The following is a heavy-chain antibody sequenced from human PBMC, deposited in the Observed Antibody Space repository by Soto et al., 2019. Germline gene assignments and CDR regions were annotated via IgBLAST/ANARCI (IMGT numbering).Heavy chain of an antibody. Sequence: GGSLRLSCAASGFTFSSYAMSWVRQAPGKGLEWVSAISGSGGSTYYADSVKGRFTISRDNSKNTLYLQMNSLRAEDTAVYYCAKDHAPYCSGGSCYSGLDYWGQGTLVTVSS. CDR1: GFTFSSYA. D-gene: IGHD2-15*01. J-gene: IGHJ4*02. V-gene: IGHV3-23*01. CDR3: AKDHAPYCSGGSCYSGLDY. CDR2: ISGSGGST.